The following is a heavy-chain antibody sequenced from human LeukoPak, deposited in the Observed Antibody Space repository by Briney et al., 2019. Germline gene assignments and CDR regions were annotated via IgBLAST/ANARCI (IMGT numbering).Heavy chain of an antibody. V-gene: IGHV3-73*01. J-gene: IGHJ6*03. CDR1: GFTFSGSA. CDR3: TRTSDILTGYTPREAYYYYYHMDV. D-gene: IGHD3-9*01. CDR2: IRSKANSYAT. Sequence: GGSLRLSCAASGFTFSGSAMHWVRQASGKGLEWVGRIRSKANSYATVYAASVKGRFTISRDDSKNTAYLQMNSLKTEDTAVYYCTRTSDILTGYTPREAYYYYYHMDVWGKGTTVTISS.